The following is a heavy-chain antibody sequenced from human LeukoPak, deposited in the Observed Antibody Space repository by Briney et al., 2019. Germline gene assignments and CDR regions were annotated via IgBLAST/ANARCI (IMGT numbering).Heavy chain of an antibody. Sequence: ASVTVSCKASGYTFTSYGISWVRQAPGQGLEWMGWISAYNGNTNYAQKLQGRVTMTTDTSTSTAYMELRSLRSDDTAVYYCARAGYCSSTSCYIVRWFDPWGQGTLVTVSS. CDR2: ISAYNGNT. CDR3: ARAGYCSSTSCYIVRWFDP. J-gene: IGHJ5*02. D-gene: IGHD2-2*02. V-gene: IGHV1-18*01. CDR1: GYTFTSYG.